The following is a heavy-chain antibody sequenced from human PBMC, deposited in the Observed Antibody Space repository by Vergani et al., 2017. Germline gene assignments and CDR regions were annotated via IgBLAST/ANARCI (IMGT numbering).Heavy chain of an antibody. V-gene: IGHV3-15*01. CDR1: GFTFSNAW. Sequence: EVQLVESGGGLVKPGGSLRLSCAASGFTFSNAWMSWVRQAPGKGLEWVGRIKSKTDGGTTDYAAPVKGRFTISRDDSKNTLYLQMNSLKTEDTAVYYCTTNYYDSRGYYYLAANFDYWGQGTLVTVSS. D-gene: IGHD3-22*01. J-gene: IGHJ4*02. CDR2: IKSKTDGGTT. CDR3: TTNYYDSRGYYYLAANFDY.